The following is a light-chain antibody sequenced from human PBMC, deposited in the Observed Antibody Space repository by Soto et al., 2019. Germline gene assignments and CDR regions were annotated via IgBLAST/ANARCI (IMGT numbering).Light chain of an antibody. Sequence: EFVLTQSPGTLSLSPGERATLSCRASQTVRNNYLAWYQQKPGQAPRLLIYDASSRATGIPDRFSGGGSGTDFTLTISRLEPEDFAVYYCQHFSSYPLTFGGGTKVESK. CDR2: DAS. CDR1: QTVRNNY. CDR3: QHFSSYPLT. J-gene: IGKJ4*01. V-gene: IGKV3-20*01.